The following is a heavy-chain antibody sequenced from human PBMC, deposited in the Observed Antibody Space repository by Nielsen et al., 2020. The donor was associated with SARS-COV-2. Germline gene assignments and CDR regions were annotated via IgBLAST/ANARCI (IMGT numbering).Heavy chain of an antibody. D-gene: IGHD3-3*01. CDR1: GFTFSSTY. CDR2: INPSGSGT. J-gene: IGHJ6*04. V-gene: IGHV3-74*01. CDR3: AGGADFWSGTQKYYMDV. Sequence: GESLKISCSASGFTFSSTYMDWFRQAPGQGLVWVSRINPSGSGTAYADSVKGRFAVSRDNAENTVVLQIHSLRVEDTAVYYCAGGADFWSGTQKYYMDVWGKGTTVTVSS.